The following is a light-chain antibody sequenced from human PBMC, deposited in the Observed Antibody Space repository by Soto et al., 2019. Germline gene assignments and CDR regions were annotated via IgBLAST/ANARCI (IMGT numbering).Light chain of an antibody. V-gene: IGKV3-11*01. CDR3: QQRYNWLT. CDR1: QTVSTY. Sequence: IVLTQSPATLSLSPGERATLSCRARQTVSTYLSWHQHKPGQAPRLLIYGASNRATGIPARFSGSGSGTDFTLTISSLEPEDSAVYYCQQRYNWLTFGGGTRVEIK. J-gene: IGKJ4*01. CDR2: GAS.